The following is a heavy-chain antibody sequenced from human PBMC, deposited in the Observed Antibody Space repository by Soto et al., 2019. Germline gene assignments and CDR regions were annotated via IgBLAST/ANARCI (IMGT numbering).Heavy chain of an antibody. CDR2: ISGSGDTT. CDR3: AKGSYRPNDD. J-gene: IGHJ4*02. D-gene: IGHD1-26*01. Sequence: PGGSLRLSCAASGFTFSTYAMSWVRQAPGKGLEWVSAISGSGDTTYYANSVKGRFTISRDNSKNTLYLQMNSLRAEDTAVYYCAKGSYRPNDDWGQGTLVTVSS. CDR1: GFTFSTYA. V-gene: IGHV3-23*01.